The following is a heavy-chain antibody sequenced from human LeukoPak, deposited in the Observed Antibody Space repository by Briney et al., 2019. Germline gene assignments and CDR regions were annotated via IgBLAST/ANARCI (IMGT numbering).Heavy chain of an antibody. Sequence: SETLSLTCAVYGGSFSGYYWSWIRQPPGKGLEWIGEINHSGSTNYNPSLKSRVTISVDTSKNQFSLKLSSVTAADTAVYYCARDETPTNGYDSYDFWGQGTLVTVST. V-gene: IGHV4-34*01. CDR3: ARDETPTNGYDSYDF. D-gene: IGHD5-12*01. CDR2: INHSGST. CDR1: GGSFSGYY. J-gene: IGHJ4*02.